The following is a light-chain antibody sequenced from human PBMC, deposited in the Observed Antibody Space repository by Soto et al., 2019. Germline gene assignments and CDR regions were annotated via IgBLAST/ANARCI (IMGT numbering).Light chain of an antibody. CDR3: ATGDTSLSGVV. CDR1: SSNIGAGYD. J-gene: IGLJ2*01. V-gene: IGLV1-40*01. Sequence: QSVLTQPPSVSGAPGQRVTISCTGSSSNIGAGYDVHWYQQLPGTAPKLLIYGNSNRPSGVPDRFSGSKSGTSASLAITGLQAEDEADYYCATGDTSLSGVVFGGGTKLTVL. CDR2: GNS.